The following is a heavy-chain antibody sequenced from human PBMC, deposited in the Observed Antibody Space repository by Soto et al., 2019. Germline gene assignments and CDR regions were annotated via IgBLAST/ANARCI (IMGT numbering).Heavy chain of an antibody. CDR2: IYSGGST. D-gene: IGHD3-3*01. J-gene: IGHJ3*02. Sequence: EVQLVESGGGLVQPGGSLRLSCAASGFTVSSNYMSWVRQAPGKGLEWVSVIYSGGSTYYADSVKGRFTISRDNSKNTLYLQMNSLRAEDTAVYYCARDGDPASDAFDIWGQGTMVTVSS. CDR1: GFTVSSNY. CDR3: ARDGDPASDAFDI. V-gene: IGHV3-66*01.